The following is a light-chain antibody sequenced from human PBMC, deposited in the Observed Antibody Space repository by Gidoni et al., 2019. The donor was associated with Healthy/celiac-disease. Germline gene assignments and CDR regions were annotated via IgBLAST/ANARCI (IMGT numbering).Light chain of an antibody. V-gene: IGKV3-11*01. J-gene: IGKJ4*01. Sequence: TRPLATLSLSPGERATLVGRASQTVSSYLSWYQQKPGQAPRRLIYDASNRATGIPARFSGSGSGTDFTLTIRILEREDFAVYYCQQRSNWAPLTFGGGTKVEIK. CDR3: QQRSNWAPLT. CDR1: QTVSSY. CDR2: DAS.